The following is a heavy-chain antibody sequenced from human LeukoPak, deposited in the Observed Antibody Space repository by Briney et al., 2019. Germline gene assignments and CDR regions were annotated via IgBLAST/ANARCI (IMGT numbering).Heavy chain of an antibody. CDR3: AKVRNGYCSSTSCPFDY. J-gene: IGHJ4*02. D-gene: IGHD2-2*01. CDR2: ISGSGGST. CDR1: GFTFSSYA. Sequence: GGSLRLSCAASGFTFSSYAMSWVRQAPGKGLEWVSAISGSGGSTYSADSVKGRFTISRDNSKNTLYLQMNSLRAEDTAVYYCAKVRNGYCSSTSCPFDYWGQGTLVTVSS. V-gene: IGHV3-23*01.